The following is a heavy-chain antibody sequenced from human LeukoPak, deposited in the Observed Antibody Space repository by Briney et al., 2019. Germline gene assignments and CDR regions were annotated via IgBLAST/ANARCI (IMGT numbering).Heavy chain of an antibody. CDR1: GFAFSSTA. CDR3: ARGGGLDV. J-gene: IGHJ6*02. Sequence: GGSLRLSCAASGFAFSSTAMHWVRQAPGKGLEWVAVISYEGNIKYDADSVKGRFTISRDNAKNSLYLQMSNLRAEDTAVYFCARGGGLDVWGQGATVTVSS. V-gene: IGHV3-30*04. CDR2: ISYEGNIK. D-gene: IGHD3-16*01.